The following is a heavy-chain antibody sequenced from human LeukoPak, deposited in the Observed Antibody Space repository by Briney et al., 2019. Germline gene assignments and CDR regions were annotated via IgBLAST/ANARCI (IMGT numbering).Heavy chain of an antibody. J-gene: IGHJ4*02. Sequence: GGSLRLSCAASGFTFSSYGMHWVRQAPGKGLEWVAVISYDGSNKYYADSVKGRFTISRDNSKNTLYLQMNSLRAEDTAVYYCARGPGDGYRLTDYWGQGTLVTVSS. V-gene: IGHV3-30*19. D-gene: IGHD5-24*01. CDR2: ISYDGSNK. CDR1: GFTFSSYG. CDR3: ARGPGDGYRLTDY.